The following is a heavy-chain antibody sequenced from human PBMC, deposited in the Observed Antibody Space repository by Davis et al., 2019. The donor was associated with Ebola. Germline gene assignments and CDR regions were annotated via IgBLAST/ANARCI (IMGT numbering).Heavy chain of an antibody. D-gene: IGHD6-19*01. J-gene: IGHJ4*02. Sequence: GESLKISCKDSGNSFNSHWIGWVRQMPGKGLEWMGIIYTGDSDTRYSPSFQGQVTISADKSLNTAYLQWSSLKASDTAMYFCARQSSGWPNALDYWGQGTLVTVSS. CDR1: GNSFNSHW. CDR3: ARQSSGWPNALDY. CDR2: IYTGDSDT. V-gene: IGHV5-51*01.